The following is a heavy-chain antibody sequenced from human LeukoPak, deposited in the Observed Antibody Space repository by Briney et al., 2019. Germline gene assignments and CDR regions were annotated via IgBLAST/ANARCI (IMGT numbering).Heavy chain of an antibody. J-gene: IGHJ4*02. D-gene: IGHD3-10*01. CDR2: IYSDNT. CDR3: ANYRSRFGESNPQYFDY. Sequence: GGSLRLSCTVSGFTVSSNSMSWVRQAPGKGLEWVSFIYSDNTHYSGSVKGRFTISRDNSKNTLYLQMNSLRAEDTAVYYCANYRSRFGESNPQYFDYWGQGTLVTVSS. CDR1: GFTVSSNS. V-gene: IGHV3-53*01.